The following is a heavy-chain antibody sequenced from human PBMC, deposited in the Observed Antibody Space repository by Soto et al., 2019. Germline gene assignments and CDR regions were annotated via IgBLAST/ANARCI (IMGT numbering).Heavy chain of an antibody. J-gene: IGHJ4*02. CDR2: INHSGST. Sequence: SHTLSLTCAVFGGSFSGYYWSWIRQPPGKGLEWIGEINHSGSTNYNPSLKSRVTISVDTSKNQFSLKLSSVTAADTAVYYCARVSRLVARPFDYWGQGTLVNVSS. V-gene: IGHV4-34*01. CDR1: GGSFSGYY. CDR3: ARVSRLVARPFDY. D-gene: IGHD6-6*01.